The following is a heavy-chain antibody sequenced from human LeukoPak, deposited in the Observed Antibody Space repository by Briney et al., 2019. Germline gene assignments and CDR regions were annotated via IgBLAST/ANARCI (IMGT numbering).Heavy chain of an antibody. J-gene: IGHJ4*02. Sequence: PGGSLRLFCAASGFTFSSYAMHWVRQAPGKGLEWVAVISYDGSNKYYADSVKGRFTICRDNSKNTLYLQMNSLRAEVTAVYYCASDGTTDYGDYVGGFFGYWGQGTLVTVSS. D-gene: IGHD4-17*01. CDR1: GFTFSSYA. CDR2: ISYDGSNK. V-gene: IGHV3-30*04. CDR3: ASDGTTDYGDYVGGFFGY.